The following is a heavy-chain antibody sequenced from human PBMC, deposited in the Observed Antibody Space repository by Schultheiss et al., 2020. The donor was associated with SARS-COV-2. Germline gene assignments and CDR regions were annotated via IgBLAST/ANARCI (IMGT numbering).Heavy chain of an antibody. V-gene: IGHV4-59*06. J-gene: IGHJ3*02. CDR3: ARVPDNWNYVYAFDI. Sequence: SETLSLTCSVSGGSISSYYWSWIRQPPGKGLEWIGYIYHSGSTYYNPSLKSRVTISVDTSKNQFSLKLSSVTAADTAVYYCARVPDNWNYVYAFDIWGQGTMVTVSS. CDR2: IYHSGST. CDR1: GGSISSYY. D-gene: IGHD1-7*01.